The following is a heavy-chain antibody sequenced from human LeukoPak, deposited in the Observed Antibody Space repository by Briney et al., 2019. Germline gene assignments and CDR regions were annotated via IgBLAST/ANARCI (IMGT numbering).Heavy chain of an antibody. D-gene: IGHD5-18*01. CDR1: GGSISSYY. CDR3: AGSSWIQLWLV. J-gene: IGHJ3*01. CDR2: IYYSGST. V-gene: IGHV4-59*01. Sequence: SETLSLTCTVSGGSISSYYWSWIRQPPGRGLEWSGYIYYSGSTNYTPSLKSRVTISVDTSKNQFSLKLSSVTAADTAVYYCAGSSWIQLWLVWGQGTMVTVSS.